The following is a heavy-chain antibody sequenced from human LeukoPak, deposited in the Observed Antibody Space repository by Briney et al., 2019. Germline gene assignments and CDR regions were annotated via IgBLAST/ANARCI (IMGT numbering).Heavy chain of an antibody. D-gene: IGHD6-6*01. Sequence: SETLSLTCTVSGGSISSYYWSWIRQPAGKGLEWIGEINHSGSTNYNPSLKSRVTISVDTSKNQFSLKLSSVTAADTAVYYCARGSHGVIAATRLFDYWGQGTLVTVSS. CDR1: GGSISSYY. J-gene: IGHJ4*02. V-gene: IGHV4-34*01. CDR3: ARGSHGVIAATRLFDY. CDR2: INHSGST.